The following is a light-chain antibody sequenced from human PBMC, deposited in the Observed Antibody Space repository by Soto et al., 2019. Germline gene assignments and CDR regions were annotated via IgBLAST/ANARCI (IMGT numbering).Light chain of an antibody. V-gene: IGKV3-15*01. J-gene: IGKJ1*01. CDR2: GAS. Sequence: EIVMTQSPATLSVSPGERATLSCRASQSVSSNLAWYQQKPGQAPRLLIYGASTRATGIPARFSGSGSGTKFTLTSSITQSENFAVCYCQQYNNWPPVTFGQGTNVE. CDR1: QSVSSN. CDR3: QQYNNWPPVT.